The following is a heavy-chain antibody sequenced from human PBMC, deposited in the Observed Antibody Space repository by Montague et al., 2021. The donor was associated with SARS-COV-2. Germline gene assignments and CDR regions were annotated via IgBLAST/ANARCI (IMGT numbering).Heavy chain of an antibody. D-gene: IGHD2-15*01. CDR1: GGSLSSYY. V-gene: IGHV4-59*07. CDR2: VYYNGNT. CDR3: ARGSKWSHYSDY. J-gene: IGHJ4*02. Sequence: SDTLSLTCNVSGGSLSSYYWSWIRQPPGKGLEWIGYVYYNGNTNYNPSLKSRIILSVDTSKNHFSLKVSSVTAADTAVYYCARGSKWSHYSDYWGQGTLVTVSS.